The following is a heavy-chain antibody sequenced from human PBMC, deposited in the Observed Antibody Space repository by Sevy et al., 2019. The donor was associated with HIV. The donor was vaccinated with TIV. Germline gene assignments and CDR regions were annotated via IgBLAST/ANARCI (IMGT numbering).Heavy chain of an antibody. CDR2: ISYDGSET. CDR3: ARPRANYVDHYFFYAMDV. D-gene: IGHD4-17*01. Sequence: GGSLRLSCAASGFAFSNYYAMHWVRQAPGKGLEWVALISYDGSETYYADSVKGRFTVSRDNFKNTLFLKMNSLTTEETAVYYCARPRANYVDHYFFYAMDVWGQGTTVTVSS. V-gene: IGHV3-30-3*01. J-gene: IGHJ6*02. CDR1: GFAFSNYYA.